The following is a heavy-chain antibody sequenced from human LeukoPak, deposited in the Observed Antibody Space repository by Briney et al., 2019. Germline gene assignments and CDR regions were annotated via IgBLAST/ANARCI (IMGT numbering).Heavy chain of an antibody. Sequence: SETLSLTCAVYGGSFSGYYWSWIRPPPGKGLEWIGEINHSGSTNYNPSLKSRVTISVDPSQNQFSLKLSSVTAADTAVYYCARGPNGGGSYRGYYFDYWGQGTPVTVSS. CDR3: ARGPNGGGSYRGYYFDY. V-gene: IGHV4-34*01. CDR2: INHSGST. CDR1: GGSFSGYY. J-gene: IGHJ4*02. D-gene: IGHD1-26*01.